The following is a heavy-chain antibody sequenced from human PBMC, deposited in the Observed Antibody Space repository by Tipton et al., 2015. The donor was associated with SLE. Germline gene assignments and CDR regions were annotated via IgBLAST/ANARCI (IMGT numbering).Heavy chain of an antibody. Sequence: TLSLTCAFYGGSFSVYYWTWIRQPPGRGLEWIGEINHSGSTNYNPSLKSRVTISVDTSKNQFSLKLRSVTAADAAVYYCARRCANGLGYWGQGTLVTVSS. CDR2: INHSGST. CDR3: ARRCANGLGY. D-gene: IGHD2-8*01. CDR1: GGSFSVYY. V-gene: IGHV4-34*01. J-gene: IGHJ4*02.